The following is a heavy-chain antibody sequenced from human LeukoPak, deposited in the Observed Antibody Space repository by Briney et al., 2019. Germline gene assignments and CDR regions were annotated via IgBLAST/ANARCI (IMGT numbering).Heavy chain of an antibody. J-gene: IGHJ4*02. D-gene: IGHD3-22*01. CDR2: INPNSGDT. CDR1: GYSFTGYY. V-gene: IGHV1-2*02. CDR3: ARGTYYDSSAYSGVRLFDY. Sequence: GASVKVSCKASGYSFTGYYMHWVRQAPGQGLEWMGWINPNSGDTKYAQKFQGRVTMTRDTSISTAYMELTRLRSDDTALYYCARGTYYDSSAYSGVRLFDYWGQGTLVTVSS.